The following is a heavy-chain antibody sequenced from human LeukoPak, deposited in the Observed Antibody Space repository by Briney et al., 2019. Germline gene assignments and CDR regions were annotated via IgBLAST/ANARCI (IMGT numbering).Heavy chain of an antibody. D-gene: IGHD7-27*01. V-gene: IGHV4-59*01. CDR3: ATDTVNWDPLGGFDV. CDR1: HVSDGPISSYY. CDR2: IYYSGST. Sequence: SETLSLTCDVSHVSDGPISSYYWSWIRQPPGKGLEWIGYIYYSGSTNYNPSLKSRVTISVDTSKNQFSLKLYSVTAADTAVYYCATDTVNWDPLGGFDVWGQGTVVTVSS. J-gene: IGHJ3*01.